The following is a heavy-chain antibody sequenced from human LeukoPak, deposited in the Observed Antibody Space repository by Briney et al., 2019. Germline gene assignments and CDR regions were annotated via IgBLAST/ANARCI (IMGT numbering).Heavy chain of an antibody. CDR3: ARNLWM. V-gene: IGHV4-61*02. CDR2: IYTSGST. D-gene: IGHD1-1*01. CDR1: GVSISSGSYY. J-gene: IGHJ4*02. Sequence: PSENLSRTCTVSGVSISSGSYYWSWIRQPAGKGLEWIGRIYTSGSTNYNPSLKSRVTISVDTSKNQFSLKLSSVTAADTAVYYCARNLWMGGQGTLVTVSS.